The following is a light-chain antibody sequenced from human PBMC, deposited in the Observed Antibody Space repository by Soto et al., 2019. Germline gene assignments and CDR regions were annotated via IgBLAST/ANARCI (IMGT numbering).Light chain of an antibody. J-gene: IGKJ5*01. Sequence: IEVTQTTYTLSASEGDRVTITCRASQSISSWLAWYQQKPGKAPKLLIYDASNLETGVPSRFSGSGSGTDFTFTISSLQPEDITPYYCQLSANLPIPFGQGARLAIK. CDR2: DAS. CDR3: QLSANLPIP. CDR1: QSISSW. V-gene: IGKV1-33*01.